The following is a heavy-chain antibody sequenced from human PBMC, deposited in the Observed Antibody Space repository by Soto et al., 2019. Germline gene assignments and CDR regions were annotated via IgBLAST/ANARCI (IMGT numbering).Heavy chain of an antibody. CDR1: GYTFTYRY. CDR2: ITPFNGNT. Sequence: VKVSCKASGYTFTYRYLHWVRQAPGQALEWMGWITPFNGNTNYAQKFQDRVTITRDRSMSTAYMELSSLRSEDTAMYYCASLPGAAAQDDAFDIWGQGTMVTVSS. D-gene: IGHD6-13*01. CDR3: ASLPGAAAQDDAFDI. V-gene: IGHV1-45*02. J-gene: IGHJ3*02.